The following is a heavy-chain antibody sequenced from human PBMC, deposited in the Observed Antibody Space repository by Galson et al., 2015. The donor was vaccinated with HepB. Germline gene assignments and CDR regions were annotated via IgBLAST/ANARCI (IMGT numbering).Heavy chain of an antibody. CDR1: GFTFSNVW. Sequence: SMRPSCAGSGFTFSNVWMSWGRQGPGTGPEWVGRIMSKRDDGIADHAAHVKGRFTISRDDSIDTLYLQMDSLKTEDTDVYYCGVYSYGAVCHWGQGTLVTVSS. CDR2: IMSKRDDGIA. D-gene: IGHD1-26*01. V-gene: IGHV3-15*01. CDR3: GVYSYGAVCH. J-gene: IGHJ4*02.